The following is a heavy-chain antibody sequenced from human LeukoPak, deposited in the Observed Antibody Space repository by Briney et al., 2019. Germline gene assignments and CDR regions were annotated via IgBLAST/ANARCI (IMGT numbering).Heavy chain of an antibody. J-gene: IGHJ5*02. CDR1: GYSFISHW. CDR3: ARRGSPVYSSSVYTWFAP. V-gene: IGHV5-51*01. D-gene: IGHD6-13*01. CDR2: IYPGDSDT. Sequence: GESLKISCKGSGYSFISHWIAWVRQMPGQGLEWMGIIYPGDSDTRYSPSFRDQVTISVDKSISTAYLQWSSLKASDTAMYYCARRGSPVYSSSVYTWFAPWGQGTLVTVSS.